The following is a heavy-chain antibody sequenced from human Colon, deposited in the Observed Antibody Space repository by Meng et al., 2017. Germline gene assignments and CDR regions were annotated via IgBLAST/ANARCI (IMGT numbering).Heavy chain of an antibody. V-gene: IGHV3-30*04. CDR1: GFPLSTYT. J-gene: IGHJ4*02. Sequence: GESLKISCAASGFPLSTYTIHWVRQAPGKGPEWVAVISYDGTYKYSADSVRGRFTISRDNSKNTLFLQMNSLRPEDTAVYYCARANSSTWHYFDYWGQGTLVTVSS. CDR3: ARANSSTWHYFDY. D-gene: IGHD6-13*01. CDR2: ISYDGTYK.